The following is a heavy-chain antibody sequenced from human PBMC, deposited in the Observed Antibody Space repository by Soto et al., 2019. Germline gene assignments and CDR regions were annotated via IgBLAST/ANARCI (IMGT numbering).Heavy chain of an antibody. J-gene: IGHJ4*02. Sequence: PSETLSLTCAVYGGSFSGYYWSWIRQPPGKGLEWIGEINHSGSTNYNPSLKSRVTISVDTSKNQFSLKLSSVTAADTAVYYCARAVPDTAMVTSDYWGQGTLVTVSS. CDR1: GGSFSGYY. V-gene: IGHV4-34*01. CDR3: ARAVPDTAMVTSDY. D-gene: IGHD5-18*01. CDR2: INHSGST.